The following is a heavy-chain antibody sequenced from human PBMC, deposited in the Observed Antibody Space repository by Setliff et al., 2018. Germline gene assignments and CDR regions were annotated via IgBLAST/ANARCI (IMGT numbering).Heavy chain of an antibody. CDR3: AXGXXXXXWPEYFQH. CDR1: GYTFNNYA. CDR2: INPNTGGT. J-gene: IGHJ1*01. V-gene: IGHV1-2*02. D-gene: IGHD6-13*01. Sequence: ASVKVSCKASGYTFNNYARXXXRQAPGQGLEWMGWINPNTGGTNXXQKXXXXXTMTRDTSISTAYMALSSPRSXXTAVYYXAXGXXXXXWPEYFQHWGQGTLVTVSS.